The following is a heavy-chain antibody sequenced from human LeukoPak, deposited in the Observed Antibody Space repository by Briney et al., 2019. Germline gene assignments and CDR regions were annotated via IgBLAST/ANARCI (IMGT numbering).Heavy chain of an antibody. V-gene: IGHV4-59*01. CDR3: ARGYSSGWSNY. CDR2: MYYSGST. Sequence: SETLSLTCTVSGGCIRSYYWSWIRQPPGKGLEWIAYMYYSGSTNYNPSLKSRVTISVDTSKNQFSLKLSSVTAADTAVYYCARGYSSGWSNYWGQGTLVTVSS. CDR1: GGCIRSYY. D-gene: IGHD6-19*01. J-gene: IGHJ4*02.